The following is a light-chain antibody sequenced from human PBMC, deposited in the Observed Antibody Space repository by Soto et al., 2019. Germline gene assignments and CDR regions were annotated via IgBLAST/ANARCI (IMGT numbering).Light chain of an antibody. CDR3: ASWDGNLSGHV. CDR2: VNN. Sequence: QSVLTRPPSVSGTPGQRVTISCSGSSSNIGGNFVYWYQHVPGTAPKLLIYVNNQRPSGVPDRISASKSGTSASLAISGLRSEDEADYYCASWDGNLSGHVFGTGTKLTVL. J-gene: IGLJ1*01. V-gene: IGLV1-47*01. CDR1: SSNIGGNF.